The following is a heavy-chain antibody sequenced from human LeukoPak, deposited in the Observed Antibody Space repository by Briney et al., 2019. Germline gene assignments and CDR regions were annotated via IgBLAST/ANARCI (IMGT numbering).Heavy chain of an antibody. D-gene: IGHD1-1*01. CDR2: INHSGAA. Sequence: SETLSLTCAVYGGSFSGYYWSWIRQSPGEGLEWIGEINHSGAATYNPSLKSRVTISVDKPKNQFPLKLRSVTAADTAVYFCARVSHWRGAFDIWGQGTMVTVSS. CDR1: GGSFSGYY. J-gene: IGHJ3*02. CDR3: ARVSHWRGAFDI. V-gene: IGHV4-34*01.